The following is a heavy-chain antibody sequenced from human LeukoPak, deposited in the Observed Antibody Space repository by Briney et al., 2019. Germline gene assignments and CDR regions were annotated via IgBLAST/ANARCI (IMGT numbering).Heavy chain of an antibody. CDR2: ISSSSSYI. Sequence: GGSLRLSCAASGFTFSSYSMNWVRQAPGKGLEWVSSISSSSSYIYYADSVKGRFTISRDNAKNSLYLQMNSLRAEDTAVYYCERAGSGYDAFDIWGQGTMVTVSS. V-gene: IGHV3-21*01. CDR1: GFTFSSYS. J-gene: IGHJ3*02. CDR3: ERAGSGYDAFDI. D-gene: IGHD3-22*01.